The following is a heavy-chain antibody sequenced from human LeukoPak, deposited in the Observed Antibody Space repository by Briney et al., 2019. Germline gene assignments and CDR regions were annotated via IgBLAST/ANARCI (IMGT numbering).Heavy chain of an antibody. Sequence: GGSLRLSCAASGFTFSSYSMNWVRQAPGKGLEWVSSISSSSSYIYYADSVKGRFTISRDNAKNSLYLQMNSLRAEDTAVYYCARLGELRFSDYWGQGTLVTVSS. D-gene: IGHD3-3*01. CDR1: GFTFSSYS. J-gene: IGHJ4*02. V-gene: IGHV3-21*01. CDR2: ISSSSSYI. CDR3: ARLGELRFSDY.